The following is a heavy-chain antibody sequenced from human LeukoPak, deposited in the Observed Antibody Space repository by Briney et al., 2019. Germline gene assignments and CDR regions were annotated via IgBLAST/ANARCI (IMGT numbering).Heavy chain of an antibody. CDR3: AKTYYDSSGADY. Sequence: GGSLRLSCAASGFTFSSYGMHWVRQAPGKGLEWVAVISYDGSNKYYADSVKGRFTISRNNSKNTLYLQMNSLRAEDTAVYYCAKTYYDSSGADYWGQGTLVTVSS. D-gene: IGHD3-22*01. J-gene: IGHJ4*02. V-gene: IGHV3-30*18. CDR1: GFTFSSYG. CDR2: ISYDGSNK.